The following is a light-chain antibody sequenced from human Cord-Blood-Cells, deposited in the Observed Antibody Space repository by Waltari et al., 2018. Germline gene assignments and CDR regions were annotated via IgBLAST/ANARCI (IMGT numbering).Light chain of an antibody. Sequence: SYELTQPPSVSVSLGQMARITCSGEALPKKYAYWYQQKPGQFPVLVIYNDSERPSGLPERFSGSSSGTIVTLTISGVQAEDEADYCCLSADSSGTWVFGGGTKLTVL. J-gene: IGLJ3*02. CDR1: ALPKKY. V-gene: IGLV3-16*01. CDR2: NDS. CDR3: LSADSSGTWV.